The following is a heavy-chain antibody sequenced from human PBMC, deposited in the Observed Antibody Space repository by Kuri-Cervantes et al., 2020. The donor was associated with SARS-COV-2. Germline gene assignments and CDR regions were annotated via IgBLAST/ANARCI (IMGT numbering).Heavy chain of an antibody. CDR3: ARHYYGSGSYVANENWFDP. Sequence: LSLTCAASGFTFRDYYMSWIRQAPGKGLEWVSSISSSSSYIYYADSVKGRFTISRDNAKNSLYLQMNSLRAEDTAVYYCARHYYGSGSYVANENWFDPWGQGTLVTVSS. CDR2: ISSSSSYI. V-gene: IGHV3-11*06. J-gene: IGHJ5*02. CDR1: GFTFRDYY. D-gene: IGHD3-10*01.